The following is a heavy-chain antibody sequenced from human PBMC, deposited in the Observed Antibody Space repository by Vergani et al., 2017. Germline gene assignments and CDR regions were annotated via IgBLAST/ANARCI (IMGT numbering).Heavy chain of an antibody. V-gene: IGHV3-23*04. D-gene: IGHD1-26*01. CDR2: ISGSGGST. J-gene: IGHJ4*02. CDR3: AKDRYSWEPSLFDY. CDR1: GFTVSGNY. Sequence: EVQLVESGGGLIQPGGSLRLSCAASGFTVSGNYMSWVRQAPGKGLEWVSAISGSGGSTYYADSVKGRFTISRDNSKNTLYLQMNSLRAEDTAVYYCAKDRYSWEPSLFDYWGQGTLVTVSS.